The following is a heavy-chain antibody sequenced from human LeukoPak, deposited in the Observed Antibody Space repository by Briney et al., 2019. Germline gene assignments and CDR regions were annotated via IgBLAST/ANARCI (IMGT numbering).Heavy chain of an antibody. CDR1: GFTFSNYW. V-gene: IGHV3-7*01. CDR3: ARARYSDF. J-gene: IGHJ4*02. Sequence: GGPLRLSCVASGFTFSNYWMTWVRQAPGKGLEWVANIKEDGSEKNYADSVKGRFTISRDNAKNSLYLQMHSLRGEDTAVYYCARARYSDFWGQGTLVTVSS. CDR2: IKEDGSEK.